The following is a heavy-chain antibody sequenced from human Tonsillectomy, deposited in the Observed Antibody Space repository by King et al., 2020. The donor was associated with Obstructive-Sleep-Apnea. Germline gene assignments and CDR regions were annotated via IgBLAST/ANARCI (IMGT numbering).Heavy chain of an antibody. CDR2: IDPSDSYT. CDR1: GYSFTSYW. CDR3: ARRGGYCSSTSCYAMNYYYYGMDV. V-gene: IGHV5-10-1*01. Sequence: QLVQSGAEVKKPGESLRISCKGSGYSFTSYWISWVRQMPGKGLEWMGRIDPSDSYTNYSPSFQGHVTISADKSISTAYLQWSSLKASDTAMYYCARRGGYCSSTSCYAMNYYYYGMDVWGQGTTVTVSS. D-gene: IGHD2-2*01. J-gene: IGHJ6*02.